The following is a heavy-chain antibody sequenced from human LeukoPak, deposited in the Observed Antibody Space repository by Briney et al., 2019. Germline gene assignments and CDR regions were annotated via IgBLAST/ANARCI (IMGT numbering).Heavy chain of an antibody. CDR2: IYYNGST. CDR3: ARDRHITIFGVVPHRWFDP. Sequence: SETLSLTCTVSGGSVSNSGCYWSWIRQHPGKGLEWIGNIYYNGSTYYNPSLKSRLSISVDTSKNQFSLKLSSVTAADTAVYYCARDRHITIFGVVPHRWFDPWGQGTLVTVSS. J-gene: IGHJ5*02. CDR1: GGSVSNSGCY. D-gene: IGHD3-3*01. V-gene: IGHV4-31*03.